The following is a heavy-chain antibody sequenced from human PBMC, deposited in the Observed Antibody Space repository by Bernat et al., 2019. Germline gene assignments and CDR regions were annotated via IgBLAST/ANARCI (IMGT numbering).Heavy chain of an antibody. CDR2: INPSGGST. CDR3: ARDEDFWSGYYTDDAFDI. D-gene: IGHD3-3*01. Sequence: QVQLVQSGAEVKKPGASVKVSCKASGYTFTSYYMHWVRQAPGQGLEWMGIINPSGGSTSYAQKLQGRVTMTTDTSTSTAYMELRSLRSDDTAVYYCARDEDFWSGYYTDDAFDIWGQGTMVTVSS. J-gene: IGHJ3*02. CDR1: GYTFTSYY. V-gene: IGHV1-46*01.